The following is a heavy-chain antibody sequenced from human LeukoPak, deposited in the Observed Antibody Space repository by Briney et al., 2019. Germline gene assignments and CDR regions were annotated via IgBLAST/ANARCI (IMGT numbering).Heavy chain of an antibody. CDR1: GFTFSSYA. D-gene: IGHD5-18*01. V-gene: IGHV3-23*01. J-gene: IGHJ4*02. CDR2: ISGSGGST. CDR3: AKDTASGYVHVDTAFAPFDY. Sequence: PGGSLRLSCAASGFTFSSYAMSWVRQAPGKGLEWVSAISGSGGSTYYADSVKGRFTISRDNSKNTLYLQMNSLRAEDTAVYYCAKDTASGYVHVDTAFAPFDYWGQGTLVTVSS.